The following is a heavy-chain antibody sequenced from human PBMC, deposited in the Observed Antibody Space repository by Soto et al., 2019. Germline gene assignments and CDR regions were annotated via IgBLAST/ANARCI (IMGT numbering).Heavy chain of an antibody. D-gene: IGHD3-3*01. V-gene: IGHV4-30-4*01. CDR3: ASAGYDFWSGSQNFQH. Sequence: QVQLQESGPGLVKPSQTLSLTCTVSGGSISSGDYYWSWIRQPPGKGLEWIGYIYYSGSTYYNPSLKSRVTISVDTSKNQCSLKLSSVTAADTAVYYCASAGYDFWSGSQNFQHWGQGTLVTVSS. CDR1: GGSISSGDYY. J-gene: IGHJ1*01. CDR2: IYYSGST.